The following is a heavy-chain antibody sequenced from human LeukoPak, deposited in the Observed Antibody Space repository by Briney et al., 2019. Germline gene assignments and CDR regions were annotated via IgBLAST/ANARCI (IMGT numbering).Heavy chain of an antibody. D-gene: IGHD2-15*01. J-gene: IGHJ4*02. V-gene: IGHV3-23*01. CDR2: ISGSGGST. CDR1: GFTFSSYA. CDR3: AKDIRSVGGGSWNY. Sequence: PGGSLRLSCAASGFTFSSYAMSWVRQVPGKGLEWVSAISGSGGSTYYADSVKGRFTISRDNCKNTLYLQMNSLRAEDTAVYYCAKDIRSVGGGSWNYWGQGTLVTVSS.